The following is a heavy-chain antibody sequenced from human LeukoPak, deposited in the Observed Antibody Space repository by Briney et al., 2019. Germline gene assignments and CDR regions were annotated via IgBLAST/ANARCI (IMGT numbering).Heavy chain of an antibody. V-gene: IGHV4-4*07. D-gene: IGHD3-22*01. J-gene: IGHJ4*02. CDR1: GGSISSYY. CDR3: ARDTISSGSDY. CDR2: MYTSGST. Sequence: SETLSLTCTVSGGSISSYYWSWIRQPAGKGLEWIGRMYTSGSTDYNPSLKSRVTMSGDTSKNQFSLKLSSVTAADTAVYYCARDTISSGSDYWGQGTLVTVSS.